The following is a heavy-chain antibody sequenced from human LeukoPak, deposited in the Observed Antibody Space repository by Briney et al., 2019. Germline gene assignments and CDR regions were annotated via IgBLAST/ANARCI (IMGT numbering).Heavy chain of an antibody. CDR2: ISYDGSNK. D-gene: IGHD3-9*01. V-gene: IGHV3-30*18. CDR1: GFTFSSYG. J-gene: IGHJ6*02. CDR3: AKVFGRYFDNYCMDV. Sequence: PGGSLRLSCAASGFTFSSYGMHWVRQAPGKGLEWVAVISYDGSNKYYADSVKGRFTISRDNSKNTLYLQMNSLRAEGTAVYYCAKVFGRYFDNYCMDVWGQGTTVTVSS.